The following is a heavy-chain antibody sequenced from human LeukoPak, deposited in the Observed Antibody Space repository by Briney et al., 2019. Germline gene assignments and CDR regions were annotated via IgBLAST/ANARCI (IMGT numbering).Heavy chain of an antibody. Sequence: PGGSLRLSCAASGFTVSSNYMSWVRQAPGKGLEWVSVIYSGGSTYYADSVKGRFTISRDNSKNTLYLQMNSLRAEDTAVYYCARGAYYGSGSYYRPTYYYFDYWGQGTLVTVSS. D-gene: IGHD3-10*01. CDR2: IYSGGST. CDR3: ARGAYYGSGSYYRPTYYYFDY. V-gene: IGHV3-53*01. J-gene: IGHJ4*02. CDR1: GFTVSSNY.